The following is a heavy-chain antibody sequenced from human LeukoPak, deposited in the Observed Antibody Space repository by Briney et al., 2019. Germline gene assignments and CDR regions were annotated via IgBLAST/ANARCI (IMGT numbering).Heavy chain of an antibody. J-gene: IGHJ3*02. CDR1: GYSFTSYW. CDR3: ARPRVPIDAFDI. D-gene: IGHD1-1*01. CDR2: IYPGDSDT. V-gene: IGHV5-51*01. Sequence: GESLKISCKGSGYSFTSYWIVWVRQKPEKGLEWMGIIYPGDSDTRYSPSFQGQVTISADKSISTAYLQWSSLKASDTAMYYCARPRVPIDAFDIWGQGTMVTVSS.